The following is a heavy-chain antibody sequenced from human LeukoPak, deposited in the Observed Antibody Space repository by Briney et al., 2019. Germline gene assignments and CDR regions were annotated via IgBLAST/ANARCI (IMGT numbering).Heavy chain of an antibody. CDR3: ARHGSFGSSGYYYDY. Sequence: SGESLKISCKGSGYSFTSYWISWVRQMPGKGLEWMGRIDPSDSYTNYSPSFQGHVTISADKSISTAYLQWSSLKASDTAMYYCARHGSFGSSGYYYDYWGQGTLVTVSS. V-gene: IGHV5-10-1*01. CDR2: IDPSDSYT. D-gene: IGHD3-22*01. J-gene: IGHJ4*02. CDR1: GYSFTSYW.